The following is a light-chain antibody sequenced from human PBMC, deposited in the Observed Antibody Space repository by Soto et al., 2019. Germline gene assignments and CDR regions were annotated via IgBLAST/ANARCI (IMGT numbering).Light chain of an antibody. V-gene: IGKV3-20*01. J-gene: IGKJ4*01. CDR3: QQYGESPPT. CDR1: QSVRNTY. CDR2: GAS. Sequence: EIVLTQSPGALSLSPGERATLSCRASQSVRNTYLPWYQQKPGQAPRLLVSGASSRATGIPDRYSGSGSGTDFTLTINRLEPEDFAVYFCQQYGESPPTFGGGTKVEIK.